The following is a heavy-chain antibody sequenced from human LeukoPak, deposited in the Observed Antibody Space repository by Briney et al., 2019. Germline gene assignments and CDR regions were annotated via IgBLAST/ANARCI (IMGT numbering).Heavy chain of an antibody. D-gene: IGHD5-24*01. CDR1: GGSISGYY. Sequence: SETLSLTCTVSGGSISGYYWSWIRQPAGKGLEWIGRIYTSGSTHYNPSLKSRVTMSVDTSKNQFSLKLSSVTAADTAVYYCARGRSMATIYGYWGQGTLVTVSS. V-gene: IGHV4-4*07. J-gene: IGHJ4*02. CDR3: ARGRSMATIYGY. CDR2: IYTSGST.